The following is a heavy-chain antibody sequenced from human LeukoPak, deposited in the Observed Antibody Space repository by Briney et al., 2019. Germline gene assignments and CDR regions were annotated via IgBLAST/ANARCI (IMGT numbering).Heavy chain of an antibody. CDR3: ATSRTLDH. Sequence: GGSLRLSCAASGFTFSTYSMNWVRQAPGKGLEWVANIKQDGSEKYYVDSVKGRFTISRDNAKSSLYLQMNSLRVEDTAVYYCATSRTLDHWGQGTLVTVSS. V-gene: IGHV3-7*05. J-gene: IGHJ4*02. CDR1: GFTFSTYS. CDR2: IKQDGSEK.